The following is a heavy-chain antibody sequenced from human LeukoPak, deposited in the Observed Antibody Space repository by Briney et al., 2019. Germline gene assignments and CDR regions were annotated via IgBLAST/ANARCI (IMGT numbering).Heavy chain of an antibody. CDR1: GGSISRHY. Sequence: SETLSLTSTVSGGSISRHYWNWIRQPPGKGLEWIGYISESGSTNYNPSLKSRVSMSVDLSKNQFSLKVNSVTAADTAVYYCASGGHHYDSSGFHWFDPWGQGAPVTVSS. J-gene: IGHJ5*02. CDR2: ISESGST. D-gene: IGHD3-22*01. CDR3: ASGGHHYDSSGFHWFDP. V-gene: IGHV4-4*08.